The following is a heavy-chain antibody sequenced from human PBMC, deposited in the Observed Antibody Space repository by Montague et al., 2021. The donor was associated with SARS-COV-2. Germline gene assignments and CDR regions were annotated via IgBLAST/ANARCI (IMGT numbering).Heavy chain of an antibody. D-gene: IGHD5-12*01. CDR1: GYIFISHW. Sequence: QSGAEVKKPGESLRISCKVSGYIFISHWITWVRQMPGKGLEWMERIDPSDSYTNYSPSFQGHVSISVDKSISTAYLQWSSLKASDTAMYYCARRGRPYSGYTTGYFDYWGQGTLVTVSS. J-gene: IGHJ4*02. V-gene: IGHV5-10-1*01. CDR2: IDPSDSYT. CDR3: ARRGRPYSGYTTGYFDY.